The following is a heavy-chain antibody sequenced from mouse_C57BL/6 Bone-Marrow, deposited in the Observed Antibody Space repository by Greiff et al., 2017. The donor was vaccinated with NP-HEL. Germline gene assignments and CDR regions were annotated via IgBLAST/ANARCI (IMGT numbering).Heavy chain of an antibody. CDR2: ISSGGSYT. J-gene: IGHJ3*01. V-gene: IGHV5-6*01. CDR1: GFTFSSYG. D-gene: IGHD1-1*01. Sequence: EVMLVESGGDLVKPGGSLKLSCAASGFTFSSYGMSWVRQTPDKRLEWVATISSGGSYTYYPDSVKGRFPISRDNAKNTLYLQMSSLKSEDTAMYYCARPGPIYYYGSRAWFAYWGQGTLVTVSA. CDR3: ARPGPIYYYGSRAWFAY.